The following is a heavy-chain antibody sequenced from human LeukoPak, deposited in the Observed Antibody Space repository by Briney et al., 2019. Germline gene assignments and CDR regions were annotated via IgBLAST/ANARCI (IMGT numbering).Heavy chain of an antibody. CDR3: PRETTVTTFDY. D-gene: IGHD4-17*01. Sequence: GGSLRLSCAASGFTFSTYAMHSVRQPPGKGLEWVAFISYDGKNKYYADSVKGRFTISRDNSKNTLYLQMNSLRAEDTAVYYCPRETTVTTFDYWGQGTLVTVSS. V-gene: IGHV3-30*04. J-gene: IGHJ4*02. CDR2: ISYDGKNK. CDR1: GFTFSTYA.